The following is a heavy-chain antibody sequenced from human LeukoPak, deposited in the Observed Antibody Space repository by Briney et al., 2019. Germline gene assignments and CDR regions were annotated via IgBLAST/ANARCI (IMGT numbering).Heavy chain of an antibody. Sequence: GGSLRLSCSASGFTFSSYAMHWVRQAPGKGLEYVSAISSNGGSTYYADSVKGRFTISRDNSKNTLYLQMSSLRAEDTAVYYCVKGSDTAMVPFDYWGQGTLVTVSP. D-gene: IGHD5-18*01. J-gene: IGHJ4*02. CDR2: ISSNGGST. CDR3: VKGSDTAMVPFDY. CDR1: GFTFSSYA. V-gene: IGHV3-64D*06.